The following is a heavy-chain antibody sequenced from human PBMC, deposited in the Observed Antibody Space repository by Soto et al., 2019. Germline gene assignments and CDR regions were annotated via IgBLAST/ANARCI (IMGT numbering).Heavy chain of an antibody. CDR3: ARDQRHYYDSSGYSRDAFXI. Sequence: ASVKVSCKASGYTFTSYAMHWVRQAPGQRLEWMGWINAGNGNTKYSQKFQGRVTITRDTSASTAYMELSSLRSEDTAVYYCARDQRHYYDSSGYSRDAFXIWGQGTMVTVSS. D-gene: IGHD3-22*01. J-gene: IGHJ3*02. V-gene: IGHV1-3*01. CDR2: INAGNGNT. CDR1: GYTFTSYA.